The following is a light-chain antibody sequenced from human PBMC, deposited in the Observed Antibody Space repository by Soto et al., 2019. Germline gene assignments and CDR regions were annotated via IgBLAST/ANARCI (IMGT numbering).Light chain of an antibody. CDR2: DAS. J-gene: IGKJ5*01. V-gene: IGKV3-11*01. CDR1: QSVSKY. Sequence: EIVLTQSPATLSLSPGERATLSCRTSQSVSKYFAWYQQNPGRAPRLLIDDASSRATGIPARFIGSESGTDFNLTIISLEPEDFAIYYCQQRSNWPITFGQGTRLEIK. CDR3: QQRSNWPIT.